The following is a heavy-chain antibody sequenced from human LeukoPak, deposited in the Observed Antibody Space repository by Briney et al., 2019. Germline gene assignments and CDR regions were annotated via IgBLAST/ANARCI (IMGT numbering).Heavy chain of an antibody. D-gene: IGHD3-22*01. CDR2: ISYDGGNK. J-gene: IGHJ4*02. CDR1: GFTFSSYG. Sequence: PGGSLRLSCAASGFTFSSYGMHWVRQAPGKGLEWVALISYDGGNKYYADSVKGRFTISRDNSRNTLYLQMNSLRAEDTAVYYCAKHPYYYDSSGSQIDYWGQGTLVTVSS. V-gene: IGHV3-30*18. CDR3: AKHPYYYDSSGSQIDY.